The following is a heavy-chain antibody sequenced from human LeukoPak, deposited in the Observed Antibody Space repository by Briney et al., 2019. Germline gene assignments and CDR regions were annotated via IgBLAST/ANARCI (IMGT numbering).Heavy chain of an antibody. V-gene: IGHV4-39*07. CDR2: IYYSGST. J-gene: IGHJ4*02. CDR1: GGSIISSSYY. D-gene: IGHD3-22*01. Sequence: SETLSLTCTVSGGSIISSSYYWGWIRQPPGKGLEWIGSIYYSGSTNYNPSLKSRVTISVGTSKNQFSLKLSSVTAADTAVYYCARIRRHGLPYDSSGYYFFTPSYYFDYWGQGTLVTVSS. CDR3: ARIRRHGLPYDSSGYYFFTPSYYFDY.